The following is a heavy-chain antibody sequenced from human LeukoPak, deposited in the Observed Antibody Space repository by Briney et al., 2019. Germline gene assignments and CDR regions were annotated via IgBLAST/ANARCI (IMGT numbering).Heavy chain of an antibody. CDR2: IYYSGST. D-gene: IGHD6-25*01. Sequence: SETLSLTCTVSGGSISSYYWSWIRQPPGKGLEWIGYIYYSGSTNYNPSLKSRVTISVDTSKNQFSLKLSSVTAADTAVYYCARASSGYSQFDWGQGTLATVSS. V-gene: IGHV4-59*01. J-gene: IGHJ4*02. CDR3: ARASSGYSQFD. CDR1: GGSISSYY.